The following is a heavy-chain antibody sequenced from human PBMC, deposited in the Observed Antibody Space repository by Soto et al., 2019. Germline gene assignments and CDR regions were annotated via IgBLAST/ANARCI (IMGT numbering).Heavy chain of an antibody. D-gene: IGHD4-4*01. CDR2: IYYSGST. V-gene: IGHV4-39*01. Sequence: QLQLQESGPGLVKPSETLSLTCTVSGGSISSSSYYWGWIRQPPGKGLEWIGSIYYSGSTYYNPTLKGRVTISVDTSKNQSSLKLSSVTAADTAVYYCARKYSNYVDYWGQGTLVTVSS. CDR1: GGSISSSSYY. J-gene: IGHJ4*02. CDR3: ARKYSNYVDY.